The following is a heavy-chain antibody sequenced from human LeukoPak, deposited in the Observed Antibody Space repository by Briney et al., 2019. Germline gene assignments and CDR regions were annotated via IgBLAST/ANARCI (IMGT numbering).Heavy chain of an antibody. CDR3: ARARLDYGDTFDY. CDR1: GFTFDEYG. J-gene: IGHJ4*02. V-gene: IGHV3-20*04. CDR2: INWNGDST. D-gene: IGHD4-17*01. Sequence: PGGSLRLSCAASGFTFDEYGMSWVRQAPGKGLEWVSGINWNGDSTGYADSVKGRFTISRDNAKNSLYLQMNSLRAEDTAVYYCARARLDYGDTFDYWGQGTLVTVSS.